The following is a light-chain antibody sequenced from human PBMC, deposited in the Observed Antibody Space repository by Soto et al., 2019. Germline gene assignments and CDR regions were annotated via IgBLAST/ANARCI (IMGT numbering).Light chain of an antibody. CDR2: GAS. J-gene: IGKJ1*01. CDR3: QQYNNWPRT. V-gene: IGKV3-15*01. CDR1: QSVRSN. Sequence: EIVMTQSPGTLSVSPGERAALSCRASQSVRSNLAWYQQKPGQAPRLLIYGASTRATGIPARFSGSGSGTEFTLTISSLQSEDFAVYYCQQYNNWPRTLGQGTKVDIK.